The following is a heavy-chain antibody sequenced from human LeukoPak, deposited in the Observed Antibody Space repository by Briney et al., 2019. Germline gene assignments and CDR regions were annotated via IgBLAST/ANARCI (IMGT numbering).Heavy chain of an antibody. CDR3: ARGGARMTTSGFDP. V-gene: IGHV3-64*01. CDR2: ISSNGGST. CDR1: GFTFSSSA. Sequence: PGGSLRLSCAASGFTFSSSAMHWVRQAPGKGLEYVSAISSNGGSTYYANSVKGRFTISRDNSKNTLYPQMGSLRAEDMAVYYCARGGARMTTSGFDPWGQGTLVTVSS. D-gene: IGHD4-11*01. J-gene: IGHJ5*02.